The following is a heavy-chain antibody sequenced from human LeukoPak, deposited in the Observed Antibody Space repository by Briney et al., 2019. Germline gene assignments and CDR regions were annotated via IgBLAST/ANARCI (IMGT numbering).Heavy chain of an antibody. CDR2: IYYSGST. CDR1: GYSISSGYY. V-gene: IGHV4-38-2*02. CDR3: ARHDSSGPYNAFDI. D-gene: IGHD3-22*01. Sequence: SETLSLTCTVSGYSISSGYYWGWIRQPPGKGLEWIGTIYYSGSTYYNPSLKSRVTISVGTSKNQFSLKLSSVTAADTAVYYCARHDSSGPYNAFDIWGQGTMVTVSS. J-gene: IGHJ3*02.